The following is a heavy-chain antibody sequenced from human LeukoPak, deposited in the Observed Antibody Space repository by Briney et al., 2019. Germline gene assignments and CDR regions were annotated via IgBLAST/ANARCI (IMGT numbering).Heavy chain of an antibody. D-gene: IGHD1-26*01. CDR3: ARRRDLYSGSYYPFDY. CDR1: GYSFTSYW. V-gene: IGHV5-51*01. J-gene: IGHJ4*02. Sequence: GESLKISCKGSGYSFTSYWIAWVRQMPGKGLEWMGIIYPGDSDTRYSPSFQGQVTISADKSISTAYLQWSSLKASDTAMYYCARRRDLYSGSYYPFDYWGQGTLVTVSS. CDR2: IYPGDSDT.